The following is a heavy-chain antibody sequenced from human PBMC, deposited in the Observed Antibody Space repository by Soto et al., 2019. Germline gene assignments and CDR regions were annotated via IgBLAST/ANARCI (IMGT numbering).Heavy chain of an antibody. D-gene: IGHD3-16*01. CDR2: ISGSGGST. CDR3: AKGGGGVYYYYYGMDV. Sequence: EVQLLESGGGLVQPGGSLRLSCAASGFTFSSYAMSWVRQAPGKGLEWVSAISGSGGSTYYADSVKGRFTISRDNSKNTLYLQMNSLRAEDTAVYYCAKGGGGVYYYYYGMDVWGQGTTVTVSS. J-gene: IGHJ6*02. CDR1: GFTFSSYA. V-gene: IGHV3-23*01.